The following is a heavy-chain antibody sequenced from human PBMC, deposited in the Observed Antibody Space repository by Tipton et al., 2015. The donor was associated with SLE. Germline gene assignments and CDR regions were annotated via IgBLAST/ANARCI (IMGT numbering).Heavy chain of an antibody. D-gene: IGHD3-10*01. Sequence: TLSLTCSVSGASISSSGYYWSWIRQPPGKGLEWIREINHSGSTNYNPSLKSRVTISVDTSKNQFSLKLSSVTAADTAVYYCASWGYGSGSYYTDYWGQGTLVTVSS. CDR2: INHSGST. J-gene: IGHJ4*02. CDR3: ASWGYGSGSYYTDY. CDR1: GASISSSGYY. V-gene: IGHV4-39*07.